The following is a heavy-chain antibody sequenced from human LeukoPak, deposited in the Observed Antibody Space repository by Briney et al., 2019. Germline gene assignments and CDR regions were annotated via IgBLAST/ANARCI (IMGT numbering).Heavy chain of an antibody. D-gene: IGHD2-15*01. CDR3: ARYWLAKAFDP. Sequence: SETLSLTCAVYGGSFSGYYWSWIRQPPGKGLEWIGEINHSGSTNYNLSLKSRVTISVDTSKNQFSLKLSSVTAADTAVYYCARYWLAKAFDPWGQGTLVTVSS. J-gene: IGHJ5*02. CDR2: INHSGST. V-gene: IGHV4-34*01. CDR1: GGSFSGYY.